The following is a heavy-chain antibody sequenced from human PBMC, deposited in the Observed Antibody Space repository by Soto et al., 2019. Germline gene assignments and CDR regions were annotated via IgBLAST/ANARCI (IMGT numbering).Heavy chain of an antibody. V-gene: IGHV3-30*18. CDR2: ISYDGSNK. CDR3: AKDLSPDFWSGYQDY. Sequence: GGSLRLSCAASGFTFSSYGMHWVRQAPGKGLEWVAVISYDGSNKYYADSVKGRFTISRDNSKNTLYLQMNSLRAEDTAVYYCAKDLSPDFWSGYQDYWGQGTLVTVSS. CDR1: GFTFSSYG. J-gene: IGHJ4*02. D-gene: IGHD3-3*01.